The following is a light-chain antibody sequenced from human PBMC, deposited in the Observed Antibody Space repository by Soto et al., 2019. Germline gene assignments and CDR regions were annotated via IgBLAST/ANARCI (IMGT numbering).Light chain of an antibody. CDR2: DVS. Sequence: QSALTQPASVSGSPGQSIPISCTGTSSDGGGYNYVSWYQQHPGKAPKLMIYDVSNRPSGVSKRFSGSKSGNTASLTISGLQAEDEADYCCSSYTSSSTRDVVFGGWTKLTVL. CDR1: SSDGGGYNY. J-gene: IGLJ2*01. CDR3: SSYTSSSTRDVV. V-gene: IGLV2-14*01.